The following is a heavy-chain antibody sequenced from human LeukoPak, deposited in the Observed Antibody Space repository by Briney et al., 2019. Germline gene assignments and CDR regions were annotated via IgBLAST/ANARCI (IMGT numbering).Heavy chain of an antibody. V-gene: IGHV1-46*01. J-gene: IGHJ5*02. D-gene: IGHD3-22*01. Sequence: ASVKVSCKASGYTFTSYYMHWVRQAPGQGLEWMGIINPSGGSTSYAQKFQGRVTMTRDTSTSTVYMELSSLRSEDTAVYYCAREDYDRSGYYFSWFDPWGQGTLVTVSS. CDR1: GYTFTSYY. CDR2: INPSGGST. CDR3: AREDYDRSGYYFSWFDP.